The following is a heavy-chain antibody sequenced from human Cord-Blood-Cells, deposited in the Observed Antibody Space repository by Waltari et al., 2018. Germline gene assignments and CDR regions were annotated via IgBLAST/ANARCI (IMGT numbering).Heavy chain of an antibody. J-gene: IGHJ4*02. CDR1: GGSFSGYY. CDR3: ASEVGDIDY. CDR2: SNHSGST. Sequence: QVQLQQWGAGLLKPSETLSLTCAVYGGSFSGYYWSWIRQPHGKGLEWIGESNHSGSTHYNPSLKSRVTISVDTAKNQFSLKLSSVTAADTAVYYCASEVGDIDYWGQGTLVTVSS. D-gene: IGHD1-26*01. V-gene: IGHV4-34*01.